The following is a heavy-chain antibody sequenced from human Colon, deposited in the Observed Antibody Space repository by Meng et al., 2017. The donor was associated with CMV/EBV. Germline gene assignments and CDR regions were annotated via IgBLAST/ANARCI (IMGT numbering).Heavy chain of an antibody. Sequence: GESLKISCVASGFAFSSYEMNWVRQAPGKGLEWVAYISSAGGDRYYADSVKGRFTISRHNAQRSLYLEMNSLSGDDTAVYYCARDLISGTYSGYESDLGPWGQRTLVTVSS. J-gene: IGHJ5*02. D-gene: IGHD5-12*01. CDR1: GFAFSSYE. V-gene: IGHV3-48*03. CDR3: ARDLISGTYSGYESDLGP. CDR2: ISSAGGDR.